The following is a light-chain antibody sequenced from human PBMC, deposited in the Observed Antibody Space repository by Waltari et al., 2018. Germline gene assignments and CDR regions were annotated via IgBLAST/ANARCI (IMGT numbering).Light chain of an antibody. CDR1: SSDVGGSNS. CDR3: SSYGGSNNLV. J-gene: IGLJ3*02. Sequence: QSALTQPPSASGSPGQSVTISCTGTSSDVGGSNSVSWYQQHPGKAPKVMIYEVSKRPSGVPDRFSGSKSGNTASLTVSGVQAEDEADYYCSSYGGSNNLVFGGGTKLTVL. CDR2: EVS. V-gene: IGLV2-8*01.